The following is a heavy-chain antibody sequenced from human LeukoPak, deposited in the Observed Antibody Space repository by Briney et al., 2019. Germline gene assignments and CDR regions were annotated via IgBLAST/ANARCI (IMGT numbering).Heavy chain of an antibody. J-gene: IGHJ3*02. V-gene: IGHV3-9*01. CDR1: GFTFDDYA. CDR3: AKTQMVVVPRGPFDI. D-gene: IGHD3-22*01. CDR2: ISWNSGSI. Sequence: GGSLRLSCAASGFTFDDYAMPWFRQAPGKGLEWVSGISWNSGSIGYADSVKGRFTISRDNAKNSLYLQMNSLRAEDTALYYCAKTQMVVVPRGPFDIWGQGTMVTVSS.